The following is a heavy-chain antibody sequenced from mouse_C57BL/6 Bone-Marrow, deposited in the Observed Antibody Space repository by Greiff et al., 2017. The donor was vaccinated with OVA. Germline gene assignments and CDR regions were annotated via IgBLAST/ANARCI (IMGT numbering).Heavy chain of an antibody. CDR1: GYTFTSYW. D-gene: IGHD1-1*01. V-gene: IGHV1-52*01. CDR2: IDPSDSET. CDR3: ARDYYGSSLYWYFDV. J-gene: IGHJ1*03. Sequence: QVQLQQSGAELVRPGSSVKLSCKASGYTFTSYWMHWVKQRPIQGLEWIGNIDPSDSETHYNQKFKDKATLTVDKSSSTAYMQLSSLTSEDSAVYYCARDYYGSSLYWYFDVWGTGTTVTVAS.